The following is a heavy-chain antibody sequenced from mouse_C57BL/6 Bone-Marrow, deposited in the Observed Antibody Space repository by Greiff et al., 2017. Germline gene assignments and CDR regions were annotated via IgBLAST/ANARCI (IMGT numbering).Heavy chain of an antibody. CDR2: INPNNGGT. CDR1: GYTFTDYY. CDR3: AREDYGSRFAY. Sequence: VQLQQSGPELVKPGASVKISCKASGYTFTDYYMNWVKQSHGKSLEWIGDINPNNGGTSYNQKFKGKATLTVDKSSSTAYMELRSLTSEDSAVYYCAREDYGSRFAYWGQVTLVTVSA. V-gene: IGHV1-26*01. D-gene: IGHD1-1*01. J-gene: IGHJ3*01.